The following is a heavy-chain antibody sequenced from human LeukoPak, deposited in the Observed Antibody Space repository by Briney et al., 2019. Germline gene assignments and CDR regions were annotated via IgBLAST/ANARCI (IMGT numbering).Heavy chain of an antibody. J-gene: IGHJ4*02. CDR2: ISSSSSPI. CDR1: KFTFSSYN. D-gene: IGHD3-22*01. CDR3: ASHRSSGYRH. Sequence: GGSLRLSCAASKFTFSSYNMNWVRQAPGKGLEWLAYISSSSSPIYYADSVKGRFTISRDNAKNSLYLQMNSLRAEDTAVYYCASHRSSGYRHWGQGTLVTVSS. V-gene: IGHV3-48*01.